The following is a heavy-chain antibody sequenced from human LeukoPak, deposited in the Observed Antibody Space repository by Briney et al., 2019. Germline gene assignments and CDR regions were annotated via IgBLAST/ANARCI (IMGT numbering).Heavy chain of an antibody. V-gene: IGHV3-7*01. D-gene: IGHD1-26*01. CDR3: AKHPGDFTGIVNYYYMDV. CDR1: GFTFTNYW. CDR2: IKEDGSQK. J-gene: IGHJ6*03. Sequence: PGGSLRLSCVGSGFTFTNYWMTWVRQAPGKGLEWGANIKEDGSQKYYVDSVKGRFTISRDNTKNSLYLQMNSLRVEDTAVYYCAKHPGDFTGIVNYYYMDVWGKGTTVTVSS.